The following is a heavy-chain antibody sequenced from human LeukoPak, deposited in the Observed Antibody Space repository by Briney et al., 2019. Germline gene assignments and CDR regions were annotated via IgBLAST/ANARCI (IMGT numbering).Heavy chain of an antibody. Sequence: PGGSLRLSCAASGFTFSSYAMSWVRQAPGKGLEWVSAISGSGGSTYYADSVKGRFTISRDNSKNTLYLQMNSLRAEDTAVYYCAKVGDSSGYICYFDYWGQGTLVTVSS. CDR3: AKVGDSSGYICYFDY. CDR1: GFTFSSYA. D-gene: IGHD3-22*01. CDR2: ISGSGGST. V-gene: IGHV3-23*01. J-gene: IGHJ4*02.